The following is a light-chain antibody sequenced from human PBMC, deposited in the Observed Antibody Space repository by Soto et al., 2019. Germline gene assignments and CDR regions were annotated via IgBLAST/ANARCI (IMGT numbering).Light chain of an antibody. CDR1: QSISSY. Sequence: DIQMTQSPSTLSASVGHRVTITCRASQSISSYLNWYQQKPGKAPKLLIYAAYSLQSGVTSRFSGSGSGTDFTLTISSLQPEDFATYYCQQSYSTPPTFGQGTKVDIK. J-gene: IGKJ1*01. V-gene: IGKV1-39*01. CDR2: AAY. CDR3: QQSYSTPPT.